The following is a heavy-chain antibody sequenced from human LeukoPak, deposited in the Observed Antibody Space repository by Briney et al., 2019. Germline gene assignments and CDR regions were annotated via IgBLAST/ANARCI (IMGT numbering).Heavy chain of an antibody. CDR3: ASRNNFEY. D-gene: IGHD2/OR15-2a*01. Sequence: GGSLRLSCAASGFSFSGLWMNWVRQPPGKGLEWVANIKADGSEKYYVDSVKGRFTISRDDAKRAVDLQMDNLRAEDTAIYCCASRNNFEYWGQGALVTVSS. J-gene: IGHJ4*02. V-gene: IGHV3-7*05. CDR2: IKADGSEK. CDR1: GFSFSGLW.